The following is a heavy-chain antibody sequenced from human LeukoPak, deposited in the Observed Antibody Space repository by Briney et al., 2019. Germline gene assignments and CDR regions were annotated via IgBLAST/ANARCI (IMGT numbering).Heavy chain of an antibody. CDR1: GDSITGYY. CDR3: ARGLVGLTPHAGVFQI. J-gene: IGHJ3*02. V-gene: IGHV4-59*01. D-gene: IGHD1-26*01. Sequence: SETLSLTCTVSGDSITGYYWSWIRQPPGKGLQWIGYIYYSGITNFNPSLKSRVTISVDTSKNHFSLKLTSVTAADTAVYYCARGLVGLTPHAGVFQIWGQGTKVTVSS. CDR2: IYYSGIT.